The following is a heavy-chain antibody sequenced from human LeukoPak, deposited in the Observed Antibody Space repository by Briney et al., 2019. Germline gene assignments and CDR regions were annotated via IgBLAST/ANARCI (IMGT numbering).Heavy chain of an antibody. CDR3: ARDPSGWWFDY. J-gene: IGHJ4*02. V-gene: IGHV3-48*04. CDR1: GFTFSNYN. Sequence: GGSLRLSCAASGFTFSNYNMNWVRQAPGKGLEWVSYISSSSGSIYYADSVKGRFTISRDDAKNSLYLQMNSLRAEDTAVYYCARDPSGWWFDYWGQGTLVTDSS. D-gene: IGHD2-15*01. CDR2: ISSSSGSI.